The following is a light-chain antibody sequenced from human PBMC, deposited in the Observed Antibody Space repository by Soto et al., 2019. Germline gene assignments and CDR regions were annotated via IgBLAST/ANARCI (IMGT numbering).Light chain of an antibody. CDR3: QQYNNWPPDRT. CDR1: QSVSSN. Sequence: EIVMTQSPATLSVSPGERATLSCRASQSVSSNLAWYQQKPGQAPRLLIYVASTMATGIPARFSGSGSGTEFTLTISSLQSEDFAIYFCQQYNNWPPDRTFGQGTKVEIK. V-gene: IGKV3-15*01. CDR2: VAS. J-gene: IGKJ1*01.